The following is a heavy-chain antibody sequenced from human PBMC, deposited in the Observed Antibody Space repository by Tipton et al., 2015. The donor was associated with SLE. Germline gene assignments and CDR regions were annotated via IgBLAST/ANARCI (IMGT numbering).Heavy chain of an antibody. Sequence: QLVQSGAEVKKSGDSLKISCQGSGYNFPYSWIGWVRQVPGKGLEWMAVIYPDDSDARYNPSFQGQVTVSADKSVDTAYLQWNSLKVSDTAMYYCARHPGGAGAAFDFWGQGTLVTVSS. J-gene: IGHJ4*02. D-gene: IGHD3-16*01. CDR2: IYPDDSDA. V-gene: IGHV5-51*01. CDR3: ARHPGGAGAAFDF. CDR1: GYNFPYSW.